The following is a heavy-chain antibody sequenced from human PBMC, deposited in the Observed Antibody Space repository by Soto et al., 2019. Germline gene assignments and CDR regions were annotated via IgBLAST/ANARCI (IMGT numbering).Heavy chain of an antibody. J-gene: IGHJ4*02. Sequence: PSETLSLTCTVSGGSISSSSYYWGWIRQPPGKGLEWIGSIYYSGSTYYNPSLKSRVTISVDTSKNQFSLELSSVTAADTAVYYCASTDSSGYYNFDYWGQGTLVTVSS. CDR3: ASTDSSGYYNFDY. CDR2: IYYSGST. D-gene: IGHD3-22*01. CDR1: GGSISSSSYY. V-gene: IGHV4-39*01.